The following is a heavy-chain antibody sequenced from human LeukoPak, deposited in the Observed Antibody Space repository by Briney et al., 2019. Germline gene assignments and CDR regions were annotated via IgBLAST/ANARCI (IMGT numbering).Heavy chain of an antibody. Sequence: ASVKVSCKASGYTFTSYGISWVRQAPGQGLEWMGWISAYNGNTNYAQKFQGRVTITTDESTSTAYMELSSLRSEDTAVYYCARVEKGGTVDYWGQGTLVTVSS. CDR3: ARVEKGGTVDY. CDR1: GYTFTSYG. V-gene: IGHV1-18*01. J-gene: IGHJ4*02. CDR2: ISAYNGNT. D-gene: IGHD1-1*01.